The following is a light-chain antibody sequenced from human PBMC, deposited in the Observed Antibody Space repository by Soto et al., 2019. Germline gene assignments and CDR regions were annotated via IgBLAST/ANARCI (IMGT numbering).Light chain of an antibody. J-gene: IGKJ5*01. CDR3: QQVKSYPIT. Sequence: IQLTQSPSSLSASLGDRATVTCRASQDIRNYLAWYQQKPGKAPKLLIYDASSLESGVPSRFSGSGSGTEFTLTVSSLQPEDFATYYCQQVKSYPITFGQGTRLEI. CDR2: DAS. CDR1: QDIRNY. V-gene: IGKV1-9*01.